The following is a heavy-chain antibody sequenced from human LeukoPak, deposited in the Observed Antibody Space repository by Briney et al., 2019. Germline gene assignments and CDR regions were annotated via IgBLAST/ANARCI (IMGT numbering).Heavy chain of an antibody. CDR2: IKQDGSEK. V-gene: IGHV3-7*04. D-gene: IGHD2/OR15-2a*01. CDR1: GFTFSSYW. CDR3: ARGPTRANSSDF. Sequence: PGGSLRLSCAVSGFTFSSYWMSWVRQAPGKGLEWVANIKQDGSEKYYVDSVKGRFTISRDNAKNSLYLQMNSLRAEDTAVYYCARGPTRANSSDFWGQGTLVTVSS. J-gene: IGHJ4*02.